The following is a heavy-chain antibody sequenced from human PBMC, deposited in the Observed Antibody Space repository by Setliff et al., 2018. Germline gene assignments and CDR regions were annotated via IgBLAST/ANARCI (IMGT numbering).Heavy chain of an antibody. J-gene: IGHJ6*02. CDR3: AREGYYNFWSGFMDV. CDR2: IYYSGST. Sequence: SETLSLTCTVSGGSISSYYWSWIRQSPGKGLEWIGYIYYSGSTNYNPSLKSRVTISVDTSKNQFSLKLSSVTAADTAVYYCAREGYYNFWSGFMDVWGQGTTVTVSS. V-gene: IGHV4-59*01. D-gene: IGHD3-3*01. CDR1: GGSISSYY.